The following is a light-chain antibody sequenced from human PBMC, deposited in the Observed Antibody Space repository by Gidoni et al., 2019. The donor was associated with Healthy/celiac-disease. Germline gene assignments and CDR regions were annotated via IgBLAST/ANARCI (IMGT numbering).Light chain of an antibody. V-gene: IGLV1-40*01. CDR3: QSYDSSLSGPNVV. Sequence: QSVLTQPPSVSGAPGQRVNISCTGSSSNIGAGYDVHWYQQLPGTAPNLLIYGNSNRPSGVPDRFSGSKSGTSASLAITGLQAEDEADYYCQSYDSSLSGPNVVFGGGTKLTVL. CDR1: SSNIGAGYD. CDR2: GNS. J-gene: IGLJ2*01.